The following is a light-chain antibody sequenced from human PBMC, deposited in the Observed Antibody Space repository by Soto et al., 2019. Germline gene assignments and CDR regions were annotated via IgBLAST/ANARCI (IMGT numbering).Light chain of an antibody. J-gene: IGKJ3*01. CDR2: GAY. V-gene: IGKV3-20*01. CDR3: QQYGSSPLFT. Sequence: EIVLTHSPGTLSLSPGERATLSCRASQSVSSSYLAWYQQKPGQAPRLLIYGAYGRATGIPVRFSGSGSGTDFTLTISRLEPEDFAVYYCQQYGSSPLFTFGPGTKVDIK. CDR1: QSVSSSY.